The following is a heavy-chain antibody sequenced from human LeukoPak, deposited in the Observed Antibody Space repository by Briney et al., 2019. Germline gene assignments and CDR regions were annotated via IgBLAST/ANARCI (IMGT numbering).Heavy chain of an antibody. CDR2: IRSNTNNYAT. Sequence: GGSLRLSCAASGFSFSGSAIHWVRQASGRGLEWVGRIRSNTNNYATTYAESVKGRFTISRDESKNTAYLQMNSLRAEDTAVYYCAREGTAREDDAFDIWGQGTMVTVSS. CDR1: GFSFSGSA. CDR3: AREGTAREDDAFDI. D-gene: IGHD2-21*02. J-gene: IGHJ3*02. V-gene: IGHV3-73*01.